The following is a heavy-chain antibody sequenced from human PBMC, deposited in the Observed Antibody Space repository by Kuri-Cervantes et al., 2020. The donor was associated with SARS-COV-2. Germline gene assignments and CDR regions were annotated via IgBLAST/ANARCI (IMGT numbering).Heavy chain of an antibody. CDR3: ARDSYSGSYTRRIDY. J-gene: IGHJ4*02. V-gene: IGHV3-48*03. CDR1: GFPFSSYE. Sequence: GESLKISCAASGFPFSSYEINWVRQAPGRGLEWLSYISNTGSTIYYADSVKGRFTISRDNAKNSLYLQMNSLRAEDTAVYYCARDSYSGSYTRRIDYWGQGTLVTVSS. CDR2: ISNTGSTI. D-gene: IGHD1-26*01.